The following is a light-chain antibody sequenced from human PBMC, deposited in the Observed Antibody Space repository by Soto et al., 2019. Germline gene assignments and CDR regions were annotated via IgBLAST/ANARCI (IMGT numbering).Light chain of an antibody. CDR3: CSYAGSYTYV. J-gene: IGLJ1*01. V-gene: IGLV2-11*01. CDR1: SSDVGGYIY. Sequence: QSALAQPRSVSGSPGQSVTISCTGTSSDVGGYIYVSWYQQHPGKAPTLMIYDVSKRPSGVPDRFSGSKSGNTASLTISGLQAEDEADYYCCSYAGSYTYVFGTGTKVTVL. CDR2: DVS.